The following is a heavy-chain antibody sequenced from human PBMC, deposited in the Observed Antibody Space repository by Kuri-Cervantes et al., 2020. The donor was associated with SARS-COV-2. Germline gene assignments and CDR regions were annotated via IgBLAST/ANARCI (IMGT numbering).Heavy chain of an antibody. CDR3: ARHSDYSSTLLRFLDPQWGFDP. CDR1: GGTFSSYV. Sequence: SVKVSCKASGGTFSSYVFSWVRQAPGQGLEWMGGIITMPGIANYAQKFQDRVTITADKSTSTAYMELSSLRSDDTAVFYCARHSDYSSTLLRFLDPQWGFDPWGQGTLVTVSS. CDR2: IITMPGIA. D-gene: IGHD3-3*01. J-gene: IGHJ5*02. V-gene: IGHV1-69*10.